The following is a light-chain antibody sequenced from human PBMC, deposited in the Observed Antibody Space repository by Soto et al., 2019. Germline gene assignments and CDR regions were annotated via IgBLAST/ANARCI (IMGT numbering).Light chain of an antibody. V-gene: IGLV3-21*02. CDR3: QVWDSTTDHTVV. CDR1: NMGSRS. J-gene: IGLJ2*01. Sequence: SYELTQPPSVSVAPGQTARITCGGTNMGSRSVHWYQQKPGQAPVLVVHDDRDRPSGIPERFSGSKSGNTATLAISRVEAGDEADYYCQVWDSTTDHTVVFGGGTKVTVL. CDR2: DDR.